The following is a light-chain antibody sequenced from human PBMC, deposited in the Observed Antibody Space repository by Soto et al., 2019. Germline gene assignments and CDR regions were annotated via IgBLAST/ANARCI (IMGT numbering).Light chain of an antibody. CDR2: EVS. V-gene: IGLV2-8*01. Sequence: QSALTQPPSASGSPGQSVTISCTGTSSDVGGYNYVSWYQQHPGKAPKLMIYEVSKRPSGVPDRFSGSKSGNTASLTVSGLQAEDEADFYCSTYAGHNHRVFGTGTNLTVL. CDR1: SSDVGGYNY. J-gene: IGLJ1*01. CDR3: STYAGHNHRV.